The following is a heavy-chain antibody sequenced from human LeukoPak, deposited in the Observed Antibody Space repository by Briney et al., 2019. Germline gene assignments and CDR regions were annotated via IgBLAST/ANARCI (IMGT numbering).Heavy chain of an antibody. J-gene: IGHJ4*02. CDR1: GFSFSSYW. Sequence: GGSPRLSCTASGFSFSSYWMSWVRQTPEKGLEFVANINQDGSVTNYVDSLKGRCTISRDNAKKSLYLEIRSLRADDTALYYCARDPGSSSFDLWGQGTLVTVSS. V-gene: IGHV3-7*01. D-gene: IGHD6-13*01. CDR3: ARDPGSSSFDL. CDR2: INQDGSVT.